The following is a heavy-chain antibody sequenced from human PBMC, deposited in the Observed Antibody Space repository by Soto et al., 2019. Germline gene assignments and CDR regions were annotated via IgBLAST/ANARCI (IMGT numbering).Heavy chain of an antibody. CDR1: GFTFSSYA. J-gene: IGHJ4*02. CDR2: ISYDGSNK. Sequence: GGSLRLSCAASGFTFSSYAMHWVRQAPGKGLEWVAVISYDGSNKYYADSVKGRFTISRDNSKNTLYLQMNSLRAEDTAVYYCARPQSDYDFWSGYFYWGQGTLVTVSS. CDR3: ARPQSDYDFWSGYFY. D-gene: IGHD3-3*01. V-gene: IGHV3-30-3*01.